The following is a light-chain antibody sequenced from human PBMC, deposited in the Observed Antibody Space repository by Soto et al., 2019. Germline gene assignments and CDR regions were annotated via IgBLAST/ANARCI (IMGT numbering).Light chain of an antibody. CDR1: SSDVGSYNL. J-gene: IGLJ2*01. CDR3: CSYAGSSTVV. V-gene: IGLV2-23*02. CDR2: EVS. Sequence: QSALTQPASVSGPPGQSITISCTGTSSDVGSYNLVSWYQQHPGKAPKLMIYEVSKRPSGVSNRFSGSKSGNTASLTISGLQAEDEADYYCCSYAGSSTVVFGGGTQLTVL.